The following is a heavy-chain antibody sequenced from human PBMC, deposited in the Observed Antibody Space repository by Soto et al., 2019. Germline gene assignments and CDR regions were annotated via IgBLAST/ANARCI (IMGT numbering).Heavy chain of an antibody. J-gene: IGHJ4*02. CDR3: ARDSVGSGYD. CDR2: IYYSGSN. CDR1: GGSISSYY. D-gene: IGHD5-12*01. V-gene: IGHV4-59*01. Sequence: QVQLQESGPGLVKPSETLSLTCTVSGGSISSYYWSWIRQPPGKRLEWIGYIYYSGSNNYNPSLKSRVTISVDTSKNQFSLELRSVTAADTAVYYCARDSVGSGYDWGQGTLVTVSS.